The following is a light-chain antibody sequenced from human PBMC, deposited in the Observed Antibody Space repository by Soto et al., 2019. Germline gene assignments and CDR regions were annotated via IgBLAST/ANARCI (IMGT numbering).Light chain of an antibody. V-gene: IGKV3-20*01. CDR2: GAS. Sequence: EIVLTQSPGTLSLSPGERATLSCRASQSVSSSYLAWYQQKPGQAPRLLIYGASSRATGIPDRFSGSGSGTDFTLTTSRLEPEDLAVYYCQHYGSSPLFSFGPGTKVD. J-gene: IGKJ3*01. CDR1: QSVSSSY. CDR3: QHYGSSPLFS.